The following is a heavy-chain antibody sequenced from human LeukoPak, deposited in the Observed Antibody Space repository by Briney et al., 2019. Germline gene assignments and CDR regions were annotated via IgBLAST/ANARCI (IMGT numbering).Heavy chain of an antibody. D-gene: IGHD5-18*01. CDR2: IYYSGST. V-gene: IGHV4-34*01. J-gene: IGHJ6*03. Sequence: PSETLSLTCAVYGGSFSGYYWGWIRQPPGKGLEWIGSIYYSGSTYYNPSLRSRVTISVDMSKKQFSLKLRSVTAADTAVYYCARTEESGYSYDYFGYYYYMDVWGKGTTVTVSS. CDR3: ARTEESGYSYDYFGYYYYMDV. CDR1: GGSFSGYY.